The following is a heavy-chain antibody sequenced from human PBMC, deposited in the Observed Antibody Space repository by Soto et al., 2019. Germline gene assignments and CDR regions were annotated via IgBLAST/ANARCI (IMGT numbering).Heavy chain of an antibody. CDR2: IIPILGIA. Sequence: SVKVSCKASGGTFSTYTISWVRQAPGQGLEWMGRIIPILGIANYAQKFQGRVTITADKSTSTAYMELSSLRSEDTAVYYCARANPMVRGVISYYYYGMDVWGQGTTVTVSS. CDR1: GGTFSTYT. V-gene: IGHV1-69*02. CDR3: ARANPMVRGVISYYYYGMDV. D-gene: IGHD3-10*01. J-gene: IGHJ6*02.